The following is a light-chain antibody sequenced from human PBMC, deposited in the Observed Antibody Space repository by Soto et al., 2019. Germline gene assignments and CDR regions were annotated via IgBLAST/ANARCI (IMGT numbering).Light chain of an antibody. CDR3: SSSTNTNTLVI. CDR1: SSDIGGYNS. CDR2: EGT. V-gene: IGLV2-14*01. Sequence: QSALTQSPSASGSPGQSVTISCTGTSSDIGGYNSVSWYQQHPGKAPKVMIFEGTNRPSGVSHRFSGSKSGNTASLTISGLQAEDEAMYFCSSSTNTNTLVIFGGGTKLTVL. J-gene: IGLJ2*01.